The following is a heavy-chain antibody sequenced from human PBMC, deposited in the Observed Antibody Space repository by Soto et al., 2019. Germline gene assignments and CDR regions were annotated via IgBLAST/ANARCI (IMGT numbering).Heavy chain of an antibody. V-gene: IGHV1-58*02. CDR2: IVVGSGNT. CDR3: AAAYYNWDAFDI. D-gene: IGHD1-20*01. Sequence: ASVKVSCKASGFTFTSSAMQWVRQARGQRLEWIGWIVVGSGNTNYAQKFQERVTITRDMSTSTAYMELSSLRSEDTAVYYCAAAYYNWDAFDIWGQGTMVTVSS. CDR1: GFTFTSSA. J-gene: IGHJ3*02.